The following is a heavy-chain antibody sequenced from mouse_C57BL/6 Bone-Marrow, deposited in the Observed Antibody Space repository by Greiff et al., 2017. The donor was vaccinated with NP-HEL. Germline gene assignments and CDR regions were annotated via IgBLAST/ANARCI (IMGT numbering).Heavy chain of an antibody. J-gene: IGHJ1*03. CDR2: IYPRSGNT. CDR3: ARWGTPGSTWYFDV. CDR1: GYTFTSYG. V-gene: IGHV1-81*01. Sequence: QVQLQQSGAELARPGASVKLSCKASGYTFTSYGISWVKQRTGQGLEWIGEIYPRSGNTYYNEKFKGKATLTADKSSSTAYMELRSLTSEVSAVYFCARWGTPGSTWYFDVWGTGTTVTVSS. D-gene: IGHD1-1*01.